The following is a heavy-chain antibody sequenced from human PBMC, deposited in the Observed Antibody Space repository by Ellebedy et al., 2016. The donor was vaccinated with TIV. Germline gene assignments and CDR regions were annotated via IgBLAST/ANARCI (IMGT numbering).Heavy chain of an antibody. CDR2: SNYSGST. Sequence: MPSETLSLTCAVYGGSFSSYYWTWIRQPPGKRLEWIGESNYSGSTKYNPSLKSRVTISVDTSKNQFSLKLTSVTAADTTVYYCARGGEDIVEILGLTGDGVNWFDPWGQGTLVTVSS. J-gene: IGHJ5*02. D-gene: IGHD2-15*01. CDR3: ARGGEDIVEILGLTGDGVNWFDP. CDR1: GGSFSSYY. V-gene: IGHV4-34*01.